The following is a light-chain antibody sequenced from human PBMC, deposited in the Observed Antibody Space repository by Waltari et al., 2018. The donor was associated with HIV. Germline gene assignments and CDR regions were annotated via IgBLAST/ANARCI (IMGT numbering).Light chain of an antibody. CDR1: QSLLDGDDGNTY. J-gene: IGKJ2*01. CDR3: MQRKEFPWT. V-gene: IGKV2-40*01. Sequence: IVMTQTPLSLPVTPGKPASIPCRSSQSLLDGDDGNTYLDWYLQKPGQSPQVLIYTLSSRASGVPDRFSGSGSGTHFTLKISRVEAEDVGVYDCMQRKEFPWTFGQGTKLEIK. CDR2: TLS.